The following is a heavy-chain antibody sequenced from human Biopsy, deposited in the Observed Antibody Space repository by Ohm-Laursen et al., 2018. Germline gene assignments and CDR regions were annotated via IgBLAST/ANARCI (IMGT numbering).Heavy chain of an antibody. CDR1: GFKFDEFA. Sequence: SLRLSCTASGFKFDEFAMHWVRQTPGKGLEWVSAINWNSNRVDYADSVKGRFTISRDNAENSLYLEMNSLRPEDTAFYYCAKDKNDMLTPGEGLDVWGHGTTVTVSS. D-gene: IGHD3-9*01. J-gene: IGHJ6*02. V-gene: IGHV3-9*01. CDR2: INWNSNRV. CDR3: AKDKNDMLTPGEGLDV.